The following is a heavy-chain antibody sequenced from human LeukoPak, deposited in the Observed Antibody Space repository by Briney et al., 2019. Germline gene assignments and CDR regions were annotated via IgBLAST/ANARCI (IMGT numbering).Heavy chain of an antibody. CDR2: IYPGASNT. J-gene: IGHJ4*02. CDR3: ARRRDLYSGSYYPFDY. Sequence: GESLKISCKGSGYSFSSYWIGWVRHMAGKGLEWMGIIYPGASNTRYSPSFQGQITISADKSISTAYLQWSSLKASDTAMYYCARRRDLYSGSYYPFDYWGQGTLVTVSS. D-gene: IGHD1-26*01. CDR1: GYSFSSYW. V-gene: IGHV5-51*01.